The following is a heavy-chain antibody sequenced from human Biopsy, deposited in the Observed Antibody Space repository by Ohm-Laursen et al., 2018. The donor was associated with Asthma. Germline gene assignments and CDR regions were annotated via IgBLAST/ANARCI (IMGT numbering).Heavy chain of an antibody. Sequence: SLRLSCAASGFNFGNYAMAWVRQAPGKGLEWVSTISGSSIIIHYGGSVKGRFTISRDNSKNTMYLVMNSLRPEDTAVYYCARGDSSGWSHYYFDYWGQGTLVTVSS. D-gene: IGHD6-19*01. J-gene: IGHJ4*02. CDR1: GFNFGNYA. CDR2: ISGSSIII. V-gene: IGHV3-23*01. CDR3: ARGDSSGWSHYYFDY.